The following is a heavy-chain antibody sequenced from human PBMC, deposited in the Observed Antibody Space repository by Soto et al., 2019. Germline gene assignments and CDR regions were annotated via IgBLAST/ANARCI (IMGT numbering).Heavy chain of an antibody. CDR1: GFTFSSYG. D-gene: IGHD3-9*01. CDR2: ISYDGSNK. Sequence: QVQLVESGGGVVQPGRSLRLSCAASGFTFSSYGMHWVRQAPGKGLEWVAVISYDGSNKYYADSVKGRFTISRDNSKNQLYSEMNSLRAGDTAVYYCAKGPANYHILTGYYTRGMDVWGQGTTVTVSS. V-gene: IGHV3-30*18. J-gene: IGHJ6*02. CDR3: AKGPANYHILTGYYTRGMDV.